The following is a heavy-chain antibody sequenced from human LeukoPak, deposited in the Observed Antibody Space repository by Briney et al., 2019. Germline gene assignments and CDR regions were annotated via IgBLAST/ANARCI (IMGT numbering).Heavy chain of an antibody. J-gene: IGHJ4*02. CDR2: IHYSGSS. CDR1: GGSFSGYY. CDR3: ARYDNSGSALEN. Sequence: PSETLSLTCAVYGGSFSGYYWGWIRQPPGKGLEWIAYIHYSGSSKYSPSLKSRVTTSVDMPKNQFSLKLSSVTAADTAVYYCARYDNSGSALENWGQGTLVTVS. D-gene: IGHD3-22*01. V-gene: IGHV4-59*01.